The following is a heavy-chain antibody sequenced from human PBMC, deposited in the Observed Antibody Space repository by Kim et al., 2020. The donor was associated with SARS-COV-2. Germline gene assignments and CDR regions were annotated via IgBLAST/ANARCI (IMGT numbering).Heavy chain of an antibody. CDR1: VGTFSSYV. V-gene: IGHV1-69*04. J-gene: IGHJ4*02. CDR3: ARASFFYDSSGYHFDY. CDR2: IIPILGIA. D-gene: IGHD3-22*01. Sequence: SVKVSCKASVGTFSSYVISWVRQAPGQGLEWMGRIIPILGIANYAQKFQGRVTITADKSTSPAYMELSSLRSEDTAVYYCARASFFYDSSGYHFDYWGQGTLVTVPS.